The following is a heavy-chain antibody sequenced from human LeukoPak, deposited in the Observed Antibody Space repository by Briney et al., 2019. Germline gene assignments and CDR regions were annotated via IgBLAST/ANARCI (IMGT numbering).Heavy chain of an antibody. D-gene: IGHD6-19*01. CDR2: ISGSSNYI. V-gene: IGHV3-21*01. CDR3: AREPSGWYVDY. J-gene: IGHJ4*02. CDR1: GFTFSDHS. Sequence: GGSLRLSCAASGFTFSDHSMNWVRQAPGKGLEGVSYISGSSNYINYADSVKGRFTISRDNDKTSVYLQMNSLRADDTAVYYCAREPSGWYVDYWGQGTLVTVSS.